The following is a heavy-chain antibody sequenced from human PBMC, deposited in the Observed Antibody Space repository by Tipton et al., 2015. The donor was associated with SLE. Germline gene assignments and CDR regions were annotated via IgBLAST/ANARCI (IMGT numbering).Heavy chain of an antibody. CDR1: GGSFSGYY. Sequence: TLSLTCAVYGGSFSGYYWSWIRQPPGKGLEWIGEINHSGSTNYNPSLKSRVTISVDRSKNHFSLKVTSVTAADTAVYYCARGELSDAFDIWGQGTMVTVSS. J-gene: IGHJ3*02. CDR3: ARGELSDAFDI. D-gene: IGHD1-7*01. CDR2: INHSGST. V-gene: IGHV4-34*01.